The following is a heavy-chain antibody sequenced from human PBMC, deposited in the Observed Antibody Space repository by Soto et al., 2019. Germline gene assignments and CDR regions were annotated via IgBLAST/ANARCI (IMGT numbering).Heavy chain of an antibody. D-gene: IGHD1-26*01. CDR2: IKSKTDGGTT. V-gene: IGHV3-15*01. Sequence: EVQLVESGGGLVKPGGSLRLSCAASRFSVTNAWMSWVRQAPGKGLEWVGHIKSKTDGGTTDYAAPVKGRFTISRDGSTNTLYLQMNSLKTEDTAVYYCTTDGAPSHEPETAHWGQGTLVTVSP. J-gene: IGHJ4*02. CDR3: TTDGAPSHEPETAH. CDR1: RFSVTNAW.